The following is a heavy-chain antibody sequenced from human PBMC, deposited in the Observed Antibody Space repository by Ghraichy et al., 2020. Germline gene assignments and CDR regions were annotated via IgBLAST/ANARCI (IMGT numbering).Heavy chain of an antibody. V-gene: IGHV4-39*07. CDR3: ASLIAASDHWYFHL. Sequence: SETLSLTCTVSGGSISNSYYYWGWHRQPPGKGLEWIGNIFYSGTTYYNPSPRGRVAVSVDTSKNQFSLKLSSVTAADTAVYYCASLIAASDHWYFHLWGRGTLVTVSS. D-gene: IGHD6-6*01. J-gene: IGHJ2*01. CDR2: IFYSGTT. CDR1: GGSISNSYYY.